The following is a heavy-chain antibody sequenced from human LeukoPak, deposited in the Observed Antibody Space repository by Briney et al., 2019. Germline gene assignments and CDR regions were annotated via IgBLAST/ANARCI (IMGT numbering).Heavy chain of an antibody. CDR3: ASPRIAAAGIYGMDV. CDR2: ISAYNGST. V-gene: IGHV1-18*01. J-gene: IGHJ6*02. Sequence: ASVKVSCKASGYTFTSYGISWVRQAPGQGLEWMGWISAYNGSTNYAQKLQGRVTMPTDTSTSTAYMELRSLRSDDTAVYYCASPRIAAAGIYGMDVWGQGTTVTVSS. D-gene: IGHD6-13*01. CDR1: GYTFTSYG.